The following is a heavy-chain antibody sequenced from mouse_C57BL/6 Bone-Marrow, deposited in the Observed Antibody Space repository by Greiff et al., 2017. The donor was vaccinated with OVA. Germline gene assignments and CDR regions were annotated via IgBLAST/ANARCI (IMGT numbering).Heavy chain of an antibody. D-gene: IGHD3-2*02. CDR3: ARRGSSGPAWFAY. CDR1: GYTFTSYW. V-gene: IGHV1-69*01. Sequence: VQLKQPGAELVMPGASVKLSCKASGYTFTSYWMHWVKQRPGQGLEWIGEIDPSDSYTNYNQKFKGKSTLTVDKSSSTAYMQLSSLTSEDSAVYYCARRGSSGPAWFAYWGQGTLVTVSA. J-gene: IGHJ3*01. CDR2: IDPSDSYT.